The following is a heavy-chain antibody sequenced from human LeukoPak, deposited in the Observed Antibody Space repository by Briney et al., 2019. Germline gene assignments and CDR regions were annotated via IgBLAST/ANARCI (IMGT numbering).Heavy chain of an antibody. CDR2: IYYSGST. CDR1: GGSISIGGYS. CDR3: ASVYHSTGHYYDY. Sequence: SETLSVTCAVSGGSISIGGYSRSWIRQPPGKGLEWIGYIYYSGSTYYNPSLKSRFTISVDTSKNQFSLKLSSATPADTAVYYCASVYHSTGHYYDYRGQGTPVTVSS. V-gene: IGHV4-30-2*01. D-gene: IGHD3-22*01. J-gene: IGHJ4*02.